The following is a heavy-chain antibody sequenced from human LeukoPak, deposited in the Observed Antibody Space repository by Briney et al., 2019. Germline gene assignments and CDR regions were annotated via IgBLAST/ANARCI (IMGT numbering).Heavy chain of an antibody. CDR2: ISYDGSNK. D-gene: IGHD3-16*01. V-gene: IGHV3-30-3*01. CDR1: GFTFSSYA. J-gene: IGHJ4*02. CDR3: VGGGSVNY. Sequence: PGGSLRLSCAASGFTFSSYAMHWVRQAPGKGLEWVAVISYDGSNKYYADSVKGRFTISRDNSKNTLYLQMNSLGADDTAVYSCVGGGSVNYWGQGTLVTVSS.